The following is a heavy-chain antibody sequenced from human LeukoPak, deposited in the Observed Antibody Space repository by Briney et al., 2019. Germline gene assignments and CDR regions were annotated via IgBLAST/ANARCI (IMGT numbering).Heavy chain of an antibody. Sequence: GGSLRLSCAASGFTFSSYSMNWVRQTPGKGLEWVSHISWNSATIEYADSVKGRFTISRDNAKNSLYLQMNSLRAEDTALYYCVKEVGAAVGHSSFDYWGQGTLVTVSS. CDR2: ISWNSATI. D-gene: IGHD6-13*01. V-gene: IGHV3-9*01. CDR3: VKEVGAAVGHSSFDY. J-gene: IGHJ4*02. CDR1: GFTFSSYS.